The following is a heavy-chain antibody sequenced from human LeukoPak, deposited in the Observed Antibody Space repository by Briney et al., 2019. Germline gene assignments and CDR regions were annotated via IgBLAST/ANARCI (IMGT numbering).Heavy chain of an antibody. CDR2: IYYSGST. V-gene: IGHV4-31*03. D-gene: IGHD6-13*01. CDR1: GGSISSGGSY. Sequence: PSETLSLTCTVSGGSISSGGSYWSWIRQHPGTGLEWIGYIYYSGSTYYNPSLKSRVTISVDTSKNQFSLKLSSVTAADTAVYYCARGRSAIAAATPWGQGTLVTVSS. CDR3: ARGRSAIAAATP. J-gene: IGHJ5*02.